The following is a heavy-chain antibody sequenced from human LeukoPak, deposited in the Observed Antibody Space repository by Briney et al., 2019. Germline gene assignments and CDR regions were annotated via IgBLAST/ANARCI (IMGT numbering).Heavy chain of an antibody. V-gene: IGHV1-69*05. J-gene: IGHJ4*02. CDR1: GGTFSSYA. CDR2: IIPIFGTA. Sequence: SVKVSCKASGGTFSSYAISWVRQAPGQGLEWMGGIIPIFGTANYAQKFQGRVTITTDESTSTAYMELSSLRSEDTAVYYCARAASPAPIPTFFDYWGQGTLVTVSS. D-gene: IGHD3-16*01. CDR3: ARAASPAPIPTFFDY.